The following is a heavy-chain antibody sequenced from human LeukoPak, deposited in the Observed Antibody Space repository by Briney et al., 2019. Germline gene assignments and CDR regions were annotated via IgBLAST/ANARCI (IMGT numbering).Heavy chain of an antibody. Sequence: GGSLRLSCTASGFTFNNYAIYCVRQAPGQGLEYVSTISSNGGTTYYANSMKGRFTISRDNSKNTLYLQMGSLRVEDMAVYYCARGVAPSRYWGQGNLVTVSS. V-gene: IGHV3-64*01. CDR3: ARGVAPSRY. CDR2: ISSNGGTT. J-gene: IGHJ4*02. D-gene: IGHD3-3*01. CDR1: GFTFNNYA.